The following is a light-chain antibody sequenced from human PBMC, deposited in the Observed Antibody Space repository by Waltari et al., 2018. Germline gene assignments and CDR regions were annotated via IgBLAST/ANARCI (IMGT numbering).Light chain of an antibody. J-gene: IGKJ2*01. CDR3: QQYNRSPYT. Sequence: EIVLTQSPGTLSLSPGERATLSCRASQSVNSAFLAWYQHKPGQAPRLIIYSTSTRATGIADRFSGSGSGTDFTLTVSRLEPEDSAVYYCQQYNRSPYTFGQGTRLEIK. CDR1: QSVNSAF. CDR2: STS. V-gene: IGKV3-20*01.